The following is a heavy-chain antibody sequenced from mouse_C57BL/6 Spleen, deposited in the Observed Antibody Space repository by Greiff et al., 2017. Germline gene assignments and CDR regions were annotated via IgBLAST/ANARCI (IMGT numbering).Heavy chain of an antibody. V-gene: IGHV5-17*01. J-gene: IGHJ2*01. CDR3: AKEDGSYFDY. CDR1: GFTFSDYG. CDR2: ISSGSSTI. Sequence: EVQRVESGGGLVKPGGSLKLSCAASGFTFSDYGMHWVRQAPEKGLEWVAYISSGSSTIYYADTVKGRFTISRDNAKNTLFLQMTSLRSEDTAMYYCAKEDGSYFDYWGQGTTLTVSS. D-gene: IGHD1-1*01.